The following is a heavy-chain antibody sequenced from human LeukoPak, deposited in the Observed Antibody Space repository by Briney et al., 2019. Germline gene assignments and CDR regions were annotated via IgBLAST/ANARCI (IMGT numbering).Heavy chain of an antibody. Sequence: SQTLSLTCTVSGGSISSGGYYWSWIRQHPGQGLEWIGYIYYSGSTYYNPSLKSRVTISVDTSKNQFSLKLSSVTAADTAVYYCARDHPFYDFWSGPTGGWFDPWGQGTLVTVSS. D-gene: IGHD3-3*01. V-gene: IGHV4-31*03. CDR2: IYYSGST. CDR1: GGSISSGGYY. CDR3: ARDHPFYDFWSGPTGGWFDP. J-gene: IGHJ5*02.